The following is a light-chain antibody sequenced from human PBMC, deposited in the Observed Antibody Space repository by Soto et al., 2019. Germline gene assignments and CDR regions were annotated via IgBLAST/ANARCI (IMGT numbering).Light chain of an antibody. CDR1: QSISSW. CDR2: DAS. Sequence: DRVTITCRASQSISSWLAWYQQKPGKAPKLLIYDASSLESGVPSRFSGSGSGTEFTLTISSLQPDDFATYYCQQYNSYSATFGGGTKVEIK. J-gene: IGKJ4*01. V-gene: IGKV1-5*01. CDR3: QQYNSYSAT.